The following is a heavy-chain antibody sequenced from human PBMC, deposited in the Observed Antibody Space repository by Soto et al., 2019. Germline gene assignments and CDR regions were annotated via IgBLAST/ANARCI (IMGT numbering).Heavy chain of an antibody. J-gene: IGHJ4*02. D-gene: IGHD5-12*01. CDR2: IIPIFGTA. CDR3: ARSKGGWPRFDY. CDR1: GGTFSSYA. V-gene: IGHV1-69*01. Sequence: SVKVSFNASGGTFSSYAISLVRQAPGQGLEWMGGIIPIFGTANYAQKFQGRVTITADESTSTAYMELSSMRSEDTAVYYCARSKGGWPRFDYWGQGTLVTVSS.